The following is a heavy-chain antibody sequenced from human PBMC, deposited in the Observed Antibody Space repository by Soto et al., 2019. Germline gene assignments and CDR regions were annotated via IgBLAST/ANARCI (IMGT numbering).Heavy chain of an antibody. CDR3: AKGHYYDSSGYCYFDY. CDR2: IYPGDSDT. D-gene: IGHD3-22*01. Sequence: GESLKISCKGSGYSFTSYWIGWVRQMPGKGLEWMGIIYPGDSDTRYSPSFQGQVTISADKSISTAYLQWSSLKASDTAVYYCAKGHYYDSSGYCYFDYWGQGTLVTVSS. CDR1: GYSFTSYW. V-gene: IGHV5-51*01. J-gene: IGHJ4*02.